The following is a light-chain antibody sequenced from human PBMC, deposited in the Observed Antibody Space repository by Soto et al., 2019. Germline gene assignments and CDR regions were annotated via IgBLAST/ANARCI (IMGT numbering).Light chain of an antibody. CDR3: QQHGSFPFT. J-gene: IGKJ4*01. CDR2: DVS. V-gene: IGKV1-13*02. CDR1: QGVNGA. Sequence: AIQLTQSPSSLSAFVGDRVTITCRASQGVNGALAWYQQKPGKPPQLLVYDVSTLVRGVPSRFSGSGYGTDFAHTISSLQPEDIATYYCQQHGSFPFTFGGGAKVEI.